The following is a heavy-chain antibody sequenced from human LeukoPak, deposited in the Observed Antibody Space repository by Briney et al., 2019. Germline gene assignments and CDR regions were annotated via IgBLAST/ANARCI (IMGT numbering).Heavy chain of an antibody. Sequence: ASGKVSCKASGYTFTSYGISWVRHAPGQGLEWIPFISAYNGNTNYAQNLQGRVTMTTDTSTSTAYMELRSLRSDDTAVYYCAVNIAAAGDNWFDPWGQGTLVTVSS. J-gene: IGHJ5*02. D-gene: IGHD6-13*01. CDR2: ISAYNGNT. V-gene: IGHV1-18*04. CDR1: GYTFTSYG. CDR3: AVNIAAAGDNWFDP.